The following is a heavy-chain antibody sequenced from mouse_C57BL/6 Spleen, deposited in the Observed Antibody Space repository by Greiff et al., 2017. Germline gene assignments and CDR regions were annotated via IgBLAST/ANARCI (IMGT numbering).Heavy chain of an antibody. J-gene: IGHJ3*01. CDR3: TRPYYDYAGAWFAY. V-gene: IGHV6-6*01. CDR2: IRNKANNHAT. CDR1: GFTFSDAW. Sequence: EVKVEESGGGLVQPGGSMKLSCAASGFTFSDAWMDWVRQSPEKGLEWVAEIRNKANNHATYYAESVKGRFTISRDDSKSSVYLQMNSLRAEDTGIYYCTRPYYDYAGAWFAYWGQGTLVTVSA. D-gene: IGHD2-4*01.